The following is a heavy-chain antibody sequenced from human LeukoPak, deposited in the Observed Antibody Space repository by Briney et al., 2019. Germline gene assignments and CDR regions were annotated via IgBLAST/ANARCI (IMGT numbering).Heavy chain of an antibody. J-gene: IGHJ4*02. V-gene: IGHV4-34*01. CDR2: INHSGST. D-gene: IGHD2-15*01. CDR3: ARAGVRYCSGGSCYRIPFDY. Sequence: PSDTLSLTCAVYGGSFSGYYWSWIRQPPGKGLEWIGEINHSGSTNYNPSLKSRVTISVDTSKNQFSLKLSSVTAADTAVYYCARAGVRYCSGGSCYRIPFDYWGQGTLVTVS. CDR1: GGSFSGYY.